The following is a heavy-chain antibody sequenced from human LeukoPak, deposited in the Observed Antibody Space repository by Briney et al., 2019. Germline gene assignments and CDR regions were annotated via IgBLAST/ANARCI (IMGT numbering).Heavy chain of an antibody. CDR1: GYTLTELS. D-gene: IGHD2-2*02. Sequence: ASVKVSCKVSGYTLTELSMHWVRQAPGKGLELMGGFDPEDGETIYAQKFQGRVTMTEDTSTDTAYMELSSLRSEDTAVYYCATVAAIPQYYFDYWGQGTLVTVSS. CDR3: ATVAAIPQYYFDY. J-gene: IGHJ4*02. CDR2: FDPEDGET. V-gene: IGHV1-24*01.